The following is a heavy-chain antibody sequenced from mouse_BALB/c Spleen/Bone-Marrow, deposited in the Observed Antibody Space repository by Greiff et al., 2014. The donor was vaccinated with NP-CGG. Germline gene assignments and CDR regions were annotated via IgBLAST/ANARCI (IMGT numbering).Heavy chain of an antibody. D-gene: IGHD2-10*02. V-gene: IGHV1-14*01. CDR1: GYTFTSYV. CDR2: INPYNDGT. J-gene: IGHJ4*01. Sequence: VQLKESGPELVKPGASVKMSCKASGYTFTSYVMHWVKQKPGQGLEWIGYINPYNDGTKYNEKFKGKATLTSDKSSSTAYMELSSPTSEDSAVYYCARGGYGNVYYAMDYWGQGTSVTVSS. CDR3: ARGGYGNVYYAMDY.